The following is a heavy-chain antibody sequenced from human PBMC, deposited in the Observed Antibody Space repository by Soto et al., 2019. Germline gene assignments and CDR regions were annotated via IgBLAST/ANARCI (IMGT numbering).Heavy chain of an antibody. D-gene: IGHD1-20*01. CDR2: INAGNGNT. CDR3: ARGITLPTPLDY. CDR1: VYTFTSYA. Sequence: ASVKVACNASVYTFTSYAMHWVRQAPGQRLEWMGWINAGNGNTKYSQKFQGRVTITRDTSASTAYVELSSLRSEDTAVYYCARGITLPTPLDYWGQGTLVTVSS. V-gene: IGHV1-3*01. J-gene: IGHJ4*02.